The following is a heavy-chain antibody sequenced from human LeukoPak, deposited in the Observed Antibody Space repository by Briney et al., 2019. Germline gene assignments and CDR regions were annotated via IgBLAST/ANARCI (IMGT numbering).Heavy chain of an antibody. CDR3: ARGWTDDTGY. D-gene: IGHD1-1*01. V-gene: IGHV1-2*02. Sequence: ASVKVSCKAFGYSLTDFYMHWARQAPGQGLQWMGWINPKTGATNYAQEFQGRVTMTRDASINTAYMELTSLSSADTAVYYCARGWTDDTGYWGQGTLVTVSS. CDR1: GYSLTDFY. CDR2: INPKTGAT. J-gene: IGHJ4*02.